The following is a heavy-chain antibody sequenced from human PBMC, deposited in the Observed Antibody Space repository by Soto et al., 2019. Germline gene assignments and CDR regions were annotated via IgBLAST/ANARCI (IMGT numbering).Heavy chain of an antibody. V-gene: IGHV4-38-2*01. J-gene: IGHJ5*02. CDR1: VYSISNGYY. CDR2: IYHSGST. CDR3: ARGSGYGDYMDWFDP. D-gene: IGHD4-17*01. Sequence: SETLSLTCAVSVYSISNGYYWGWIRQPPGKGLEWIGTIYHSGSTYYNPSLKSRVTISVDTSKNQFSLKLTSVTAADTAVYSCARGSGYGDYMDWFDPWGQGTLVTVSS.